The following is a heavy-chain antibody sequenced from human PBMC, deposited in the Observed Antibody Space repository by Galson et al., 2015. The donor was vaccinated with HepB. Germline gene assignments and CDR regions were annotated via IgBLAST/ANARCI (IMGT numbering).Heavy chain of an antibody. D-gene: IGHD6-13*01. CDR1: GFTFGDYT. CDR3: AREDIAATGTRYYDF. J-gene: IGHJ4*02. V-gene: IGHV3-49*03. CDR2: IRSKTYGGTT. Sequence: SLRLSCAASGFTFGDYTMSWFRQAPGKGLEWVGLIRSKTYGGTTEYAASVKGRFLISRDDSKSFAYLQMNSLKTEDTAVHYCAREDIAATGTRYYDFWGQGTLVTVSS.